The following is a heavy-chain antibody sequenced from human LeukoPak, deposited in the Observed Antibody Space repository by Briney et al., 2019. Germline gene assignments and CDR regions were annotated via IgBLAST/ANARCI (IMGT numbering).Heavy chain of an antibody. CDR2: ISASGGTI. D-gene: IGHD3-22*01. J-gene: IGHJ4*02. V-gene: IGHV3-23*01. Sequence: GSLRLSCAASGFTFSDNAMSWVRQAPGKGLEWVSAISASGGTIYYADSVKGRFIISRDNSKNTLYLQMHSLRAEDTAVYYCAKATMIIGGFDYWGQGTLVTVSS. CDR3: AKATMIIGGFDY. CDR1: GFTFSDNA.